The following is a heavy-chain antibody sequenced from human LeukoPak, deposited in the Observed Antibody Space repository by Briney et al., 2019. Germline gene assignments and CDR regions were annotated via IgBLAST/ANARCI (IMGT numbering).Heavy chain of an antibody. V-gene: IGHV3-30*02. D-gene: IGHD5-18*01. CDR1: GFTFSSYG. Sequence: GGSLRLSCAASGFTFSSYGMHWVRQAPGKGLEWVAFIRYDGSHKYYADSVKGRFSISRDNPKNTLYLQMNSLRGEDTAVYYCAKAGDTSMVNFDYWGQGTLVTVSS. J-gene: IGHJ4*02. CDR2: IRYDGSHK. CDR3: AKAGDTSMVNFDY.